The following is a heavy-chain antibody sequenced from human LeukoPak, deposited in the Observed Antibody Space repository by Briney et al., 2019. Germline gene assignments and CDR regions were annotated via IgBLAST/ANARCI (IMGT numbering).Heavy chain of an antibody. Sequence: SETLSLTCTVSGGSISCSSYYWGWIRQPPRKGLEWIGSIYYSGSTYYNPSLKSRVTVSVDTSKNQFSLKLSSVTAADTAVYYCARDRRNWNYYYMDVWGKGTTVTVSS. V-gene: IGHV4-39*07. J-gene: IGHJ6*03. CDR2: IYYSGST. CDR1: GGSISCSSYY. D-gene: IGHD1-1*01. CDR3: ARDRRNWNYYYMDV.